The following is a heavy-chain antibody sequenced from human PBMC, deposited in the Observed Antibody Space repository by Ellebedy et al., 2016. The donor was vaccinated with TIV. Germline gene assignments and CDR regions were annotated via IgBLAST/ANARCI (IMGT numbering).Heavy chain of an antibody. V-gene: IGHV3-23*01. Sequence: GESLKISCAASGFTFSSYAMSWVRQAPGKGLEWVSAISGSGGSTYYADSGKGRFTISRDNSKNTLYLQMNSLRAEDTAAYYWAKEGGVRGQGGMDVWGQGTTVTVSS. D-gene: IGHD3-10*01. J-gene: IGHJ6*02. CDR3: AKEGGVRGQGGMDV. CDR1: GFTFSSYA. CDR2: ISGSGGST.